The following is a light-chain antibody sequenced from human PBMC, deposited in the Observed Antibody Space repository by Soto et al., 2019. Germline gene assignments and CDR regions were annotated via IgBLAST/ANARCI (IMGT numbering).Light chain of an antibody. J-gene: IGKJ1*01. CDR2: DAP. CDR1: VMISTY. CDR3: QHYNSYSEA. Sequence: EMVLTQSPVTLSLSPGRRATLSCRASVMISTYVAWYQQKPGQAPRLLIYDAPNRATGVPARFSGSGSGTDFTLTISSLQPDDFATYYCQHYNSYSEAFGQGTKVDIK. V-gene: IGKV3-11*01.